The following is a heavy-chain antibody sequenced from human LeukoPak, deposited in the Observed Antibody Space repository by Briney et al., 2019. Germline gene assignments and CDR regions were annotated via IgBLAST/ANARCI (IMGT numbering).Heavy chain of an antibody. CDR2: TYYRSKWYN. CDR3: AREYSRGRFDY. CDR1: GDSVSSNSVA. D-gene: IGHD5-18*01. V-gene: IGHV6-1*01. J-gene: IGHJ4*02. Sequence: SQTLSLTCGISGDSVSSNSVAWNWIRQSPSRGPEWLGRTYYRSKWYNNYAVSVKSRITINPDSSKNQVSLQLNSVTPEDTAMYYCAREYSRGRFDYWGQGTLVTVSS.